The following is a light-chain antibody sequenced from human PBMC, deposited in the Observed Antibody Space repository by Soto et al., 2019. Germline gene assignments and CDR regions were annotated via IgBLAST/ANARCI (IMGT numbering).Light chain of an antibody. CDR2: GAS. CDR3: QQYGSSLSRP. CDR1: QSVSSSY. Sequence: EIVLTQSPGTLSLSPGERATLSCRASQSVSSSYLAWYQQKPGQAPRLLIYGASSRATGIPDRFSGSGSGTDFTLTISRLEPEDFAVYSCQQYGSSLSRPFGQGTKVEIK. V-gene: IGKV3-20*01. J-gene: IGKJ1*01.